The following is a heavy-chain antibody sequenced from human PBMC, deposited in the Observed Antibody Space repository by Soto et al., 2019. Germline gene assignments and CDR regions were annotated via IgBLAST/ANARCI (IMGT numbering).Heavy chain of an antibody. CDR2: IHHSGTT. CDR3: ARVRQYCSTTSCYLDP. Sequence: PSETLSLTCAVSGGSISSSNWWHWVRQPPGKGLERIGEIHHSGTTNYNPSLKSRVAISVDKSKNQFSLKLNSVTAADTAVYYCARVRQYCSTTSCYLDPWGQGTLVTVS. D-gene: IGHD2-2*01. V-gene: IGHV4-4*02. CDR1: GGSISSSNW. J-gene: IGHJ5*02.